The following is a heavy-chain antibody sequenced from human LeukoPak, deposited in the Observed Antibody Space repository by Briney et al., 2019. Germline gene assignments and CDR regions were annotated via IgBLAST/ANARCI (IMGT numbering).Heavy chain of an antibody. CDR2: ISGYNGNT. CDR1: GYTFTSYG. D-gene: IGHD3-22*01. CDR3: ARDRYTSGPNIGY. V-gene: IGHV1-18*01. J-gene: IGHJ4*02. Sequence: ASVKVSCKASGYTFTSYGISWVRQAPGRGLEWMGWISGYNGNTNYAQKLQGRVTMTTDTSTSTAYMELSSLISDDTAVYYCARDRYTSGPNIGYWGQGTLVTVSS.